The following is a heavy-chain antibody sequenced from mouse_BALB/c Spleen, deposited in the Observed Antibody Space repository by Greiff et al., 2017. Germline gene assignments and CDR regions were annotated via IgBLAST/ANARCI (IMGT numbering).Heavy chain of an antibody. Sequence: QVQLKESGPELVKPGASVRISCKASGYTFTSYYIHWVKQRPGQGLEWIGWIYPGNVNTKYNEKFKGKATLTADKSSSTAYMQLSSLTSEVSAVYFCARPDDRYGYDVAWFAYWGQGTLVTVSA. CDR2: IYPGNVNT. CDR3: ARPDDRYGYDVAWFAY. J-gene: IGHJ3*01. D-gene: IGHD2-2*01. CDR1: GYTFTSYY. V-gene: IGHV1S56*01.